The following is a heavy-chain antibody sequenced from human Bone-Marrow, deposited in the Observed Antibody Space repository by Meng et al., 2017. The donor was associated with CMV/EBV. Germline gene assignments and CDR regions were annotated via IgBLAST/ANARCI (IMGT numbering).Heavy chain of an antibody. CDR2: INSDGSST. V-gene: IGHV3-74*01. J-gene: IGHJ6*02. Sequence: GESLKISCAASGFTFSSYWMHWVRQAPGKGLVWVSRINSDGSSTSYADSVKGRFTISRDNAKNTLYLQMNSLRAEDTAVYYCAKDRCSSTSCFIGELHGMDVWGQGTTVTVSS. CDR1: GFTFSSYW. D-gene: IGHD2-2*01. CDR3: AKDRCSSTSCFIGELHGMDV.